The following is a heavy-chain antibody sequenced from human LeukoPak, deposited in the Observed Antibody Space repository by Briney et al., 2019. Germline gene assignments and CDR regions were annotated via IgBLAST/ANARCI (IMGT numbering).Heavy chain of an antibody. D-gene: IGHD4-17*01. V-gene: IGHV3-30*02. CDR2: IRYDGSNK. CDR3: ARDLYGDYPFDY. Sequence: GGSLRLSCAASGFTFSSYGMHWVRQAPGKGLEWVAFIRYDGSNKYYADSVKGRFTISRDNSKNTLYLQMNSLRSEDTAVYYCARDLYGDYPFDYWGQGTLVTVSS. CDR1: GFTFSSYG. J-gene: IGHJ4*02.